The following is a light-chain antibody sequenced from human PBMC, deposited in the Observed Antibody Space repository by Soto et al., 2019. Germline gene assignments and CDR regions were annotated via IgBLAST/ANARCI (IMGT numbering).Light chain of an antibody. V-gene: IGLV2-11*01. CDR1: SSDIGGYDY. CDR2: DVT. Sequence: QSALTQPRSVSGSPGQSVTFSCTGTSSDIGGYDYVSWYQQHPGKAPKLMIYDVTKRPSGVPDRFSGSKSGNTASLTISGLQAEDEADYYCCSYSGSYFYVFGTGKKVT. CDR3: CSYSGSYFYV. J-gene: IGLJ1*01.